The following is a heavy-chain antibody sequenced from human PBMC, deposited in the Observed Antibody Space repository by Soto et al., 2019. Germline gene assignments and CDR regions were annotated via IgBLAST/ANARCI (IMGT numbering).Heavy chain of an antibody. V-gene: IGHV4-30-4*01. CDR1: GGSISSGDYY. J-gene: IGHJ5*02. CDR3: ARHGSLGFDP. CDR2: MYYSGST. Sequence: SETLSLTCTVSGGSISSGDYYWSWIRQPPGKGLEWIGYMYYSGSTYYNPSLKSRVTISVDTSKNQFSLKLSSVTAADTAVYYCARHGSLGFDPWGQGTLVTVSS. D-gene: IGHD5-12*01.